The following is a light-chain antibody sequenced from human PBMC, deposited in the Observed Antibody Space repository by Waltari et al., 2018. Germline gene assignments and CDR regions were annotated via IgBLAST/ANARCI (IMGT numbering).Light chain of an antibody. CDR2: DAS. V-gene: IGKV1-33*01. CDR1: HDIINY. CDR3: QQYENLPYT. Sequence: DIQMTRSPSSLYECVGDRDNITCQASHDIINYLNWYQQTPGKAPKLLIYDASNLATGVPSRFSGGGSGTDFSFTISSLHPEDVGTYYCQQYENLPYTFGQGTKLEIK. J-gene: IGKJ2*01.